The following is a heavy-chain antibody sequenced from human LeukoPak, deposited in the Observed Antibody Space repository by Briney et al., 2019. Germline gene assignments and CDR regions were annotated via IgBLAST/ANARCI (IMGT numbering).Heavy chain of an antibody. CDR1: GYTFTSYG. V-gene: IGHV1-18*01. CDR3: ARGLRCGGDCYSFGY. D-gene: IGHD2-21*02. Sequence: ASVKVSCKASGYTFTSYGISWVRQAPGQGLEWMGWISAYNGNTNYAQKLQGRVTMTTDTSTSTAYMELRSLRSDDTAVYYCARGLRCGGDCYSFGYWGQGTLVTVSS. CDR2: ISAYNGNT. J-gene: IGHJ4*02.